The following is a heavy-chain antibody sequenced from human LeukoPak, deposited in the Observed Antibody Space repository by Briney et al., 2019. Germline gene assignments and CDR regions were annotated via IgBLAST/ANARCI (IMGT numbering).Heavy chain of an antibody. CDR2: ISGSGGST. CDR3: ARGGCGGDCYSGDY. J-gene: IGHJ4*02. V-gene: IGHV3-23*01. D-gene: IGHD2-21*01. CDR1: GFTFSSYA. Sequence: GGSLRLSCAASGFTFSSYAMSWVRQPPGKGLEWVSAISGSGGSTYYADSVKGRFTIYRDNSKNTLYLPMNSLRAEDTAVYYCARGGCGGDCYSGDYWGQGTLVTVSS.